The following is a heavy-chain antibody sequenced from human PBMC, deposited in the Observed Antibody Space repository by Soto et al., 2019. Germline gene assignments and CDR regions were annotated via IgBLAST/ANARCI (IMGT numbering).Heavy chain of an antibody. V-gene: IGHV4-39*01. Sequence: SETLSLTCTVSGGSISSSSYYWGWIRQPPGKGLEWIGSIYYSGSTYYNPSLKSRVTISVDTSKNQFSLKLSSVTAADTAVYYCASYRPLYGSGSFHFDYWGQGTLVTVSS. CDR2: IYYSGST. CDR1: GGSISSSSYY. D-gene: IGHD3-10*01. CDR3: ASYRPLYGSGSFHFDY. J-gene: IGHJ4*02.